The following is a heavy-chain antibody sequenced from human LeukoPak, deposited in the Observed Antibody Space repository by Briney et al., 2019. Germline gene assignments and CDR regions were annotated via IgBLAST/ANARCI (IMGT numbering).Heavy chain of an antibody. CDR3: ARHANYGDFHIDY. J-gene: IGHJ4*02. CDR2: IYHSGST. D-gene: IGHD4-17*01. CDR1: GYSISSGYY. V-gene: IGHV4-38-2*02. Sequence: PSETLSLTCTVSGYSISSGYYWGWIRQPPGKGLEWIGSIYHSGSTYYNPSLKSRVTISVDTSKNQFSLKLSSVTAADTAVYYCARHANYGDFHIDYWGQGTLVTVSS.